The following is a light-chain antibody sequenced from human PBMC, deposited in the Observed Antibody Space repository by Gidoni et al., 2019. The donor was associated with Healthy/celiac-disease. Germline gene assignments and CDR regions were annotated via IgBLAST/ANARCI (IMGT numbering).Light chain of an antibody. V-gene: IGKV4-1*01. J-gene: IGKJ2*01. Sequence: DIVMTQSPDSLAVSLGERATINCKSSQSVLYSSNNKNYLAWYRQKPGQPPKLLIYWASNRETGVPDRFSGSGSGTDFTLTISSLQAEDVAVYYCQQYYSIPYTFXQXTKLEI. CDR2: WAS. CDR3: QQYYSIPYT. CDR1: QSVLYSSNNKNY.